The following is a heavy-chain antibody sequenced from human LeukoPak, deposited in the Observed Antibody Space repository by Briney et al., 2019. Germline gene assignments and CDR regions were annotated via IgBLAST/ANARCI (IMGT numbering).Heavy chain of an antibody. CDR2: INPNSGGT. J-gene: IGHJ4*02. Sequence: ASVKVSCKASGYTFTSYGISWVRQAPGQGLEWMGWINPNSGGTNYAQKSQGRVTMTRDTSISTAYMELSRLRSDDTAVYYCARFYPNWNYFGEVDYWGQGTLVTVSS. CDR1: GYTFTSYG. V-gene: IGHV1-2*02. D-gene: IGHD1-7*01. CDR3: ARFYPNWNYFGEVDY.